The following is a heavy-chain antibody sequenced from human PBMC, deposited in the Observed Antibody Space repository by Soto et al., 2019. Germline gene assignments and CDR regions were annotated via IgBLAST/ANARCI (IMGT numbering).Heavy chain of an antibody. CDR1: GFTFSSYW. J-gene: IGHJ4*02. Sequence: GGSLRLSCAASGFTFSSYWMSWVRQAPGKGLEWVANIKQDGSEKYYVDSVKGRFTISRDNAKNSLYLQMNSLRAEDTAVYYCAREILVNNWNYDYWGQGTLVIFSS. V-gene: IGHV3-7*03. D-gene: IGHD1-20*01. CDR2: IKQDGSEK. CDR3: AREILVNNWNYDY.